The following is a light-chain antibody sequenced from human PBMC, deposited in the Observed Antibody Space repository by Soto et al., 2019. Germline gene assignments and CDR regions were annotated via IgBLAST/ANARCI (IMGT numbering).Light chain of an antibody. V-gene: IGKV3-20*01. Sequence: EIVLTQSPGTLSLSPGERATLSCRASQSVTNNYLAWYQQKTGQTPRLIVYLASSRAPGIPDRFSGSGSGTHFTLTIRRVEPKDFTVYYCQQYGSSPWTFGQGTKVEIK. CDR3: QQYGSSPWT. J-gene: IGKJ1*01. CDR1: QSVTNNY. CDR2: LAS.